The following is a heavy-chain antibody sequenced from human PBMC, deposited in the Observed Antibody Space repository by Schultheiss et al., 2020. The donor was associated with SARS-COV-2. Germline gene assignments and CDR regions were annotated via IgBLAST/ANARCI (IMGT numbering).Heavy chain of an antibody. Sequence: GGSLRLSCAASGFTFSSYGMHWVRQAPGKGLEWVAVISYDGSNKYYADSVKGRFTISRDNSKNTLYLQMNSLRAEDTAVYYCARSRLLWFGESMGEFDYWGQGTLVTVSS. D-gene: IGHD3-10*01. CDR1: GFTFSSYG. CDR2: ISYDGSNK. J-gene: IGHJ4*02. V-gene: IGHV3-30*06. CDR3: ARSRLLWFGESMGEFDY.